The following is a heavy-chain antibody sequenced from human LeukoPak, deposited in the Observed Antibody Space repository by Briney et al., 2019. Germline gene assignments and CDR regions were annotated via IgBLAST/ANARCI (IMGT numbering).Heavy chain of an antibody. J-gene: IGHJ5*02. Sequence: SETLSLTCNVSNGSSTSYYGAWIRQSPGKGLEWIGYVYYSGTTNYNPSLKSRVTISVDTSKNQFSLKLSSVTTADTAVYYCARGVGYASRNWFDPWGHGILVTVSS. CDR3: ARGVGYASRNWFDP. V-gene: IGHV4-59*01. CDR1: NGSSTSYY. D-gene: IGHD3-10*01. CDR2: VYYSGTT.